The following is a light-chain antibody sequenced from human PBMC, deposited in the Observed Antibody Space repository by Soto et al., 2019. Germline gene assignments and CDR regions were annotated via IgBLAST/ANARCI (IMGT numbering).Light chain of an antibody. Sequence: DIQLTQSPSSLSASVGDRVTITCQASQDIVKSLNWYQQKPGSAPNLLIYDASNLQTGVPSRFSGSGSGTDFTFTISSLQPDDFATYYCQQFDNLPYTFGQGTKLEIK. CDR1: QDIVKS. V-gene: IGKV1-33*01. CDR3: QQFDNLPYT. J-gene: IGKJ2*01. CDR2: DAS.